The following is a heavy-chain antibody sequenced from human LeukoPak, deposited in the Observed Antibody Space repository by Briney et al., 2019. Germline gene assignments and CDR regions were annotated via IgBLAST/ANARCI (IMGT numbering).Heavy chain of an antibody. Sequence: GGSLRLSCAASGFSFSGSWMSWVRQAPGKGLEWVAHIKPDESEKFYMDSVKGRFTVSRDNAKSLELLLMNSLRAEDTAVYYCARARSYSFDIWGQGTMVTVSS. D-gene: IGHD5-12*01. CDR1: GFSFSGSW. CDR3: ARARSYSFDI. J-gene: IGHJ3*02. V-gene: IGHV3-7*01. CDR2: IKPDESEK.